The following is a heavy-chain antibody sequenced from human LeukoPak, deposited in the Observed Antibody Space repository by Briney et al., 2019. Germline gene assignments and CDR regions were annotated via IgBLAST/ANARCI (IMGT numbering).Heavy chain of an antibody. V-gene: IGHV1-18*01. D-gene: IGHD1-26*01. CDR2: ISGYNGNT. Sequence: ASVKVSRKASGYTFTNYGISWVRQAPGQGLEWMGWISGYNGNTNYAQKLQGRVTMTTDTSTSTAYMELRSLRSDDTAVYYCARLVGATDLDYWGQGTLVTVSS. J-gene: IGHJ4*02. CDR1: GYTFTNYG. CDR3: ARLVGATDLDY.